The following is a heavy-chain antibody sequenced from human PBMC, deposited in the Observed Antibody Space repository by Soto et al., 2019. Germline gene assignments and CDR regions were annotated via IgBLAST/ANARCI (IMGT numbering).Heavy chain of an antibody. Sequence: SVKVSCKASGGTFSSYAISWVRQAPGQGLEWMGGIIPIFGTANYAQKFQGRVTITADESTSTAYMELSSLRSEDTAVYYCAARFWTGYYYPTYYYGMDVWGQGTTVTVSS. CDR2: IIPIFGTA. J-gene: IGHJ6*02. V-gene: IGHV1-69*13. CDR1: GGTFSSYA. CDR3: AARFWTGYYYPTYYYGMDV. D-gene: IGHD3-3*01.